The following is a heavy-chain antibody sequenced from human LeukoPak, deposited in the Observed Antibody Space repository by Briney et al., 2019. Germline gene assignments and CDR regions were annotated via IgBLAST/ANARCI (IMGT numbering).Heavy chain of an antibody. V-gene: IGHV4-59*01. CDR1: GGSISSYY. Sequence: SETLSLTCTVSGGSISSYYWSWIRQPPGKGLEWIGYIYYTGSTNYNPSLKSRVTISADTSKNLFSLKLSSVSAADTAVYYCAESREISRLGITMVRGVIKVWGQGTLVTVSS. J-gene: IGHJ4*02. CDR3: AESREISRLGITMVRGVIKV. CDR2: IYYTGST. D-gene: IGHD3-10*01.